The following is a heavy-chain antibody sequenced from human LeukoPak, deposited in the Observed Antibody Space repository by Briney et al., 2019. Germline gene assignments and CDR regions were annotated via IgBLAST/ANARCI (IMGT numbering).Heavy chain of an antibody. J-gene: IGHJ4*02. D-gene: IGHD6-19*01. CDR2: IYYSGST. CDR1: GGSISSYY. Sequence: SETLSLTCTVSGGSISSYYWSWIRQPPGKGLEWIGYIYYSGSTNYNPSLKSRVTISVDTSKNQFSLKLSSVTAADTAVYYCARLYGWDWGQGTLVTVSS. CDR3: ARLYGWD. V-gene: IGHV4-59*08.